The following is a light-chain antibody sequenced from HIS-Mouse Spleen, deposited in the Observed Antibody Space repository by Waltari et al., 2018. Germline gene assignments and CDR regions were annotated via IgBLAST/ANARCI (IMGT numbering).Light chain of an antibody. CDR1: QSVSSY. J-gene: IGKJ2*01. Sequence: EIVLTQSPATLSLSPGERATLSCRASQSVSSYSAWYQQKPGQAPRLLIYEASNRATGIPARFSGSGSGTDFTLTISSLEPEDFAVYYCQQRSNWPPYTFGQGTKLEIK. V-gene: IGKV3-11*01. CDR3: QQRSNWPPYT. CDR2: EAS.